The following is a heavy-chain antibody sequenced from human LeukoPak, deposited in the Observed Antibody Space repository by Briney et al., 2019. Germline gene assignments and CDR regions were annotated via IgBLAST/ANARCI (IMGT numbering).Heavy chain of an antibody. V-gene: IGHV3-64*01. D-gene: IGHD6-13*01. Sequence: GGSLRLSCAASGFTFSNYAMHWVRQAPGKGLEYVSTISSNGGTTYYANSVKGRFTISRDNSKNTLYLQMGSLRPEDMAVYYCAGAESSSWYDPSDYWGQGTLVTVSS. CDR2: ISSNGGTT. J-gene: IGHJ4*02. CDR3: AGAESSSWYDPSDY. CDR1: GFTFSNYA.